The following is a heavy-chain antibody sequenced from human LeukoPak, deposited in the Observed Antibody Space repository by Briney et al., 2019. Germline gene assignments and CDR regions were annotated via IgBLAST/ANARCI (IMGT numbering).Heavy chain of an antibody. CDR1: GFTFSDHY. Sequence: GGSLRLSCAASGFTFSDHYMDWVRQAPGKGLEWVSGISWNSGSIGYADSVKGRFTISRDNAKNSLYLQMNSLRAEDMALYYCAKDLYSSSSGQSDYWGQGTLVTVSS. CDR3: AKDLYSSSSGQSDY. J-gene: IGHJ4*02. V-gene: IGHV3-9*03. D-gene: IGHD6-6*01. CDR2: ISWNSGSI.